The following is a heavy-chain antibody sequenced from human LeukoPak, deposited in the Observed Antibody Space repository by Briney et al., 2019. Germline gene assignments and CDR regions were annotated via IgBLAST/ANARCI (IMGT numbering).Heavy chain of an antibody. Sequence: SETLSLTCTVSGGSISSYYWSWIRQPPGKGLEWIGYIYYSGSTNYNPSLKSRVTISVDTSKNQFSLKLSSVTAADTAVYYCANSWDNKWELRLDYWGQGTLVTVSS. D-gene: IGHD1-26*01. CDR1: GGSISSYY. V-gene: IGHV4-59*01. CDR3: ANSWDNKWELRLDY. J-gene: IGHJ4*02. CDR2: IYYSGST.